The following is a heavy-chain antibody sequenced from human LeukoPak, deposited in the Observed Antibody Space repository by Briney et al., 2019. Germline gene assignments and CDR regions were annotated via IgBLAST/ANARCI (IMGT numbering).Heavy chain of an antibody. CDR2: IYSGGST. CDR1: GFTVSSNY. CDR3: ARVNIATDTDAFDI. Sequence: GGSLRLSCAASGFTVSSNYMSWVRQVPGKGLEWVSVIYSGGSTYYADSVKGRFTISRDNSQNTLYLQMNSLRAGDTAVYYCARVNIATDTDAFDIWGQGTMVTVSS. J-gene: IGHJ3*02. D-gene: IGHD2/OR15-2a*01. V-gene: IGHV3-66*02.